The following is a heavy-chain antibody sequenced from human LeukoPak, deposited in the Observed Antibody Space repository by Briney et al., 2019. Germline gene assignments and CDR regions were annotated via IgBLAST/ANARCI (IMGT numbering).Heavy chain of an antibody. V-gene: IGHV3-30*04. Sequence: GGSLRLSCAASGFIFSSYAMHWVRQAPGKGLEWVAVISYDGSDKYCAESVKGRFTISRDNSKNTLYLQMNSLRDEDTAVYYCAKFEFGFWGQGTLVTVSS. CDR2: ISYDGSDK. D-gene: IGHD3-16*01. J-gene: IGHJ4*02. CDR1: GFIFSSYA. CDR3: AKFEFGF.